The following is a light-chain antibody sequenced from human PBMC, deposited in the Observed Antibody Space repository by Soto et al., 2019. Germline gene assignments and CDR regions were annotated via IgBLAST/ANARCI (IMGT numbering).Light chain of an antibody. V-gene: IGKV3-11*01. CDR1: QSVSSY. CDR2: NAS. J-gene: IGKJ1*01. Sequence: EIVLTQSPATLSLSPGERATLSCRASQSVSSYLAWYQQKPGQAPRLLIYNASNRATGIPARFSGSGSGTDFTLTISSLEPEDFAVYSCQQYGSSPTFGQGTKVDIK. CDR3: QQYGSSPT.